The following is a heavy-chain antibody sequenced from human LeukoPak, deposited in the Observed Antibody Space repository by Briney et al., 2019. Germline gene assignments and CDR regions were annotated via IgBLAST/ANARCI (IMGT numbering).Heavy chain of an antibody. CDR2: VYQSGNA. Sequence: SETLSLTCAVSGDSIKSVGYSWSWIRQPPGKRLELLGYVYQSGNANYNPSLNSRLTISVDTSRNEFSLKLTSVTAADTAVYYCARIGRNYRRSSASWYYFDNWGQGTLVTVSS. D-gene: IGHD2-2*01. CDR1: GDSIKSVGYS. V-gene: IGHV4-30-4*07. J-gene: IGHJ4*02. CDR3: ARIGRNYRRSSASWYYFDN.